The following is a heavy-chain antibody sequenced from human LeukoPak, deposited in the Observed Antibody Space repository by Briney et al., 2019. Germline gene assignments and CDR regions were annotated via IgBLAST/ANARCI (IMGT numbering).Heavy chain of an antibody. CDR1: GGSISSYY. CDR2: IYYSGST. CDR3: ARDSGTTGEVKFDP. D-gene: IGHD3-10*01. Sequence: PSETLSLTCTVSGGSISSYYWSWIRQPPGKGLEWIGYIYYSGSTNYNPSLKSRVTISVDTSKNQFSLKLTSATAADTAVYYCARDSGTTGEVKFDPWGQGTLVTVSS. J-gene: IGHJ5*02. V-gene: IGHV4-59*12.